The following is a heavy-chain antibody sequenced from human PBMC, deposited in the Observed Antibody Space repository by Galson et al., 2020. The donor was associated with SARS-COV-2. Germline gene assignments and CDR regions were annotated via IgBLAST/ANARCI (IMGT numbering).Heavy chain of an antibody. CDR1: GGSFSGYS. CDR2: IQSGGAT. J-gene: IGHJ6*03. V-gene: IGHV4-34*01. CDR3: ARGRQGVVPSPVLGLGPFYSYYYMDV. Sequence: SQTLSLTCAVYGGSFSGYSWTWLRQAPGKGLEWTGEIQSGGATTYTPSPSGRVTLPVATSRIQFSLKLTSVSAADTALYFCARGRQGVVPSPVLGLGPFYSYYYMDVWGKGTTVIVSS. D-gene: IGHD3-16*01.